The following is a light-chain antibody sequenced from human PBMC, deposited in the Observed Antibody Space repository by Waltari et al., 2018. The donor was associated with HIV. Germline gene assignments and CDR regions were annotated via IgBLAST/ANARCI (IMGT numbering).Light chain of an antibody. CDR2: LKSDGSH. Sequence: QLVLTQSPSASAFLGASVTITCTLHGGLSSYAIAWHQHQPEKGPRYLMKLKSDGSHNREDEIPDRFSASNSGADHHLTISSLQSEDEGYYYCQTWDTGPVFGGGTKLTVL. CDR1: GGLSSYA. CDR3: QTWDTGPV. J-gene: IGLJ3*02. V-gene: IGLV4-69*01.